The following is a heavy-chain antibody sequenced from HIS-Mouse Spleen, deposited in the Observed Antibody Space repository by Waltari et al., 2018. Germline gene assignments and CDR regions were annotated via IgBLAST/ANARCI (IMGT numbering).Heavy chain of an antibody. V-gene: IGHV4-39*07. CDR2: IYYSGST. CDR3: AREIPYSSSWYDWYFDL. CDR1: GGSLSRSSYY. D-gene: IGHD6-13*01. J-gene: IGHJ2*01. Sequence: QLQLQESGPGLVKPSETLSPTSTVFGGSLSRSSYYWGWIRQPPGKGLEWIGSIYYSGSTYYNLSLKSRVTISVDTSKNQFSLKLSSVTAADTAVYYCAREIPYSSSWYDWYFDLWGRGTLVTVSS.